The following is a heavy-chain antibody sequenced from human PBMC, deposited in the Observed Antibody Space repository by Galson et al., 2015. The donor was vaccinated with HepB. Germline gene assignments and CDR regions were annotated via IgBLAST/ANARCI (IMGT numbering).Heavy chain of an antibody. Sequence: SVKVSCKVSGYTLTELSMHWVRQAPGKGLEWMGGFDPEDGETIYAQKFQGRVTMTEDTSTDTAYMELSSLRSEDTAVYYCATGAYMVQGAPPDYWGQGTLVTVSS. J-gene: IGHJ4*02. D-gene: IGHD3-10*01. CDR3: ATGAYMVQGAPPDY. CDR1: GYTLTELS. CDR2: FDPEDGET. V-gene: IGHV1-24*01.